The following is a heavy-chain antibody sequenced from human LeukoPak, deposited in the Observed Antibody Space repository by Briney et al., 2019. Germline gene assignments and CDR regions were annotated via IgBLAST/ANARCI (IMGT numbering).Heavy chain of an antibody. Sequence: ASVKVSCKASGYTFTSYGISWVRQAPGQGLEWMGWICAYNGNTNYAQKLQGRVTMTTDTSTSTAYMELRSLRSDDTAVYYCARSSYYDSSAPAGDIWGQGTMVTVSS. J-gene: IGHJ3*02. CDR2: ICAYNGNT. CDR3: ARSSYYDSSAPAGDI. V-gene: IGHV1-18*01. D-gene: IGHD3-22*01. CDR1: GYTFTSYG.